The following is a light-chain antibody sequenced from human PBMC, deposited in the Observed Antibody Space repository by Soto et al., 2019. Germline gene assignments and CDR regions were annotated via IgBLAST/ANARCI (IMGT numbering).Light chain of an antibody. V-gene: IGLV2-14*01. Sequence: QSALTQPASVSGSPGQSITISCTGTSSDVGGYNYVSWYQQHPGKAPKLMIYEVSNRPSGVSNRFTGSKSGNTASLTISGLQAEDEADYYCNSYASSGTSVFGTGTKVTVL. CDR3: NSYASSGTSV. CDR2: EVS. J-gene: IGLJ1*01. CDR1: SSDVGGYNY.